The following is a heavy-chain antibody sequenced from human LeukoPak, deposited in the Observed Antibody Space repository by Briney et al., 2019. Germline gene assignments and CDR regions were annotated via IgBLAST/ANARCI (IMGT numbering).Heavy chain of an antibody. CDR2: INHSGST. J-gene: IGHJ4*02. CDR3: ASGESLTYYYDSSALGFDY. Sequence: SETLSLTCAVYGGSFSGYYWSWIRQPPGKGLEWIGEINHSGSTNYNPSLKSRVTISVDTSKNQFSLKLSSVTAADTAVYYCASGESLTYYYDSSALGFDYWGQGTLVTVSS. CDR1: GGSFSGYY. D-gene: IGHD3-22*01. V-gene: IGHV4-34*01.